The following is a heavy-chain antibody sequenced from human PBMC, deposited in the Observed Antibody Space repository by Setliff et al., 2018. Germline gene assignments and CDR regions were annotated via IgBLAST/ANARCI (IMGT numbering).Heavy chain of an antibody. CDR1: GGSISSGGYS. V-gene: IGHV4-30-2*01. CDR3: TVYNTGSSKDHY. CDR2: IYHSGST. D-gene: IGHD2-8*02. Sequence: NPSETLSLTCAVSGGSISSGGYSWSWIRQPPGKGLEWIGYIYHSGSTYYNPSLKSRVTISVDRSKNQFSLKLSSVTAADTALYYCTVYNTGSSKDHYWGQGTPVTSPQ. J-gene: IGHJ4*02.